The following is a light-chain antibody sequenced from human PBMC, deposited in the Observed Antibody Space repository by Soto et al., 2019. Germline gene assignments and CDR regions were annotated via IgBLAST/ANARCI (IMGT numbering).Light chain of an antibody. CDR3: QQRSNWST. J-gene: IGKJ5*01. CDR1: QSVSSY. Sequence: EIVLTQSPATLSLSPGERATLSCRASQSVSSYLAWYQQKPGQAPRVLIYEASNRATGIPARFSGSGSGTDFTLTISSLEPEDSAVYYCQQRSNWSTFGQGTRLEIK. CDR2: EAS. V-gene: IGKV3-11*01.